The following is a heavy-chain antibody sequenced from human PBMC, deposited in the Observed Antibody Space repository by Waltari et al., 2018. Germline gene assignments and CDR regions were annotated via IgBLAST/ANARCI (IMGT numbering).Heavy chain of an antibody. CDR2: ISAYNGNT. CDR3: ATCYGSGTTMSPLYFDY. J-gene: IGHJ4*02. V-gene: IGHV1-18*01. Sequence: QVQLVQSGAEVKKPGASVKVSCKASGYTFTSYGISWVRQAPGQGLEWMGWISAYNGNTNYAQKLQGRVTMTTDTSTSTAYMELRSLRSDDTAVYYCATCYGSGTTMSPLYFDYWGQGTLVTVSS. CDR1: GYTFTSYG. D-gene: IGHD3-10*01.